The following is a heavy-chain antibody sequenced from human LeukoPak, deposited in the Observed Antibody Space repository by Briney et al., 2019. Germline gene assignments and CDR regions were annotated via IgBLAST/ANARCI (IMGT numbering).Heavy chain of an antibody. J-gene: IGHJ4*02. CDR3: ARGTMTTVTYYFDY. D-gene: IGHD4-17*01. CDR1: GGSFSGYY. V-gene: IGHV4-34*01. Sequence: SETLSLTCAVYGGSFSGYYWSWIRQPPGKGLEWIGEINHSGSTNYNPSLKSRVTISVDTSKNQFSLRLSSVTAADTAVYYCARGTMTTVTYYFDYWGQGTLVTVSS. CDR2: INHSGST.